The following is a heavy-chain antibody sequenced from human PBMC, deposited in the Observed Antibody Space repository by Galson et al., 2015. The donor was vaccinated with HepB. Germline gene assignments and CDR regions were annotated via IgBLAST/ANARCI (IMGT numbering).Heavy chain of an antibody. D-gene: IGHD2-2*02. CDR3: ARDGDQLLYEMGPYYFDY. J-gene: IGHJ4*02. Sequence: SVKVSCKASGYTFTSYAMNWVRQAPGQGLEWMGWINANTGNPTYAQGFTGRFVFSLDTSVSTAYLQISSLKAEDTAVYYCARDGDQLLYEMGPYYFDYWGQGTLVTVSS. V-gene: IGHV7-4-1*02. CDR1: GYTFTSYA. CDR2: INANTGNP.